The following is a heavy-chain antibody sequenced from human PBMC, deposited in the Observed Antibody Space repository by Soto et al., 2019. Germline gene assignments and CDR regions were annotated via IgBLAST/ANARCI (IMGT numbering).Heavy chain of an antibody. CDR1: GFTFSRYW. CDR2: IKQDGSEK. Sequence: GGSLRLSCAASGFTFSRYWMSWVRQAPGKGLEWVANIKQDGSEKYYVDSVKGRFTISRDNAKNSLYLQMNSLRAEDTAVYYCARATYYHDSSGYSTWDYWGQGTLVTVSS. J-gene: IGHJ4*02. V-gene: IGHV3-7*05. D-gene: IGHD3-22*01. CDR3: ARATYYHDSSGYSTWDY.